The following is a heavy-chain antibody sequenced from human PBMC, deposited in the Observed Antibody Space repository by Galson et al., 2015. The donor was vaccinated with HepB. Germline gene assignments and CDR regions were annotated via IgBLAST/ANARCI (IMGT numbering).Heavy chain of an antibody. V-gene: IGHV3-7*04. CDR2: IEKDVSEK. CDR3: ARGRHAFDI. J-gene: IGHJ3*02. Sequence: SLRLSCAASGFTFSDYWMTWVRQAPGKGMEWVANIEKDVSEKHYVDSVKGRFTISRDNAKNSLYLQMNSLRAEDTSVYYCARGRHAFDIWGQGTMVTVSS. CDR1: GFTFSDYW.